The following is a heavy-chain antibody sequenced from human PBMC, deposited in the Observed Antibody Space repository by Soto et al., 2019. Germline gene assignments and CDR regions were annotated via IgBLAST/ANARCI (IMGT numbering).Heavy chain of an antibody. CDR2: IKSKTDGGTT. Sequence: GGSLRLSCTASGFIFGDYAMSWVRQAPGKGLEWVGRIKSKTDGGTTDYAAPVKGRFTISRDDSKNTLYLQMNSLKTEDTAVYYCTTDFGITQAYYYYGMDVWGQGTTVTVSS. D-gene: IGHD3-10*01. CDR3: TTDFGITQAYYYYGMDV. J-gene: IGHJ6*02. CDR1: GFIFGDYA. V-gene: IGHV3-15*01.